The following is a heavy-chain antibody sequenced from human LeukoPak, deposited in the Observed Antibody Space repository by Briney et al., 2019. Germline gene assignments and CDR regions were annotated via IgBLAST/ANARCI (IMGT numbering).Heavy chain of an antibody. CDR1: GFPFSDAW. Sequence: GGSLRLSCAASGFPFSDAWMSWVRQAPGKGLEWVGRIRSKTDGGTTDYAAPVKGRFTISRDDSKSTLYLQMNSLKTEDTAVYYCTAMYYSDYWGQGTLVTVSS. D-gene: IGHD3-10*01. CDR3: TAMYYSDY. J-gene: IGHJ4*02. V-gene: IGHV3-15*01. CDR2: IRSKTDGGTT.